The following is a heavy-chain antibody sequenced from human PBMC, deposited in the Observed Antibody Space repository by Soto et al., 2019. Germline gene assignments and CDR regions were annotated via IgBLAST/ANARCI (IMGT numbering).Heavy chain of an antibody. Sequence: GSLRLSCAASGFTFRSYAMSWVRQAPGKGLGWVSAIGGSSGSTDYADSVKGRFTISRDNSKNTLFLQMNSLRAEDTAVYYCAKDRSSTSCYAFDYWGQGTLVTVSS. CDR1: GFTFRSYA. J-gene: IGHJ4*02. V-gene: IGHV3-23*01. CDR2: IGGSSGST. CDR3: AKDRSSTSCYAFDY. D-gene: IGHD2-2*01.